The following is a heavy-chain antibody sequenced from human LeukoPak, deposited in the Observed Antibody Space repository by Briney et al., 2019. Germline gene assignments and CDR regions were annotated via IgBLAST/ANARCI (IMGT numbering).Heavy chain of an antibody. Sequence: GGSLRLSCAASGFTFSSYEMNWVRQAPGKGLEWVSYISSSGSTIYYADSVKGGFTISRDNAKNSLYLQMNSLRAEDTAVYYCAELGITMIGGVWGKGTTVTVSS. D-gene: IGHD3-10*02. CDR2: ISSSGSTI. J-gene: IGHJ6*04. V-gene: IGHV3-48*03. CDR3: AELGITMIGGV. CDR1: GFTFSSYE.